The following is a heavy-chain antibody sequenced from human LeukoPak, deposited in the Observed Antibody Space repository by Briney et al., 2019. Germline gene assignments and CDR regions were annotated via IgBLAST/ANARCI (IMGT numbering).Heavy chain of an antibody. D-gene: IGHD3-9*01. J-gene: IGHJ4*02. CDR1: GGSISSYY. CDR2: IYYSGST. V-gene: IGHV4-59*08. Sequence: SETLSLTCTVSGGSISSYYWSWIRQPPGKGLEWIGYIYYSGSTNYNPSLKSRVTISVDTSKNQFSLKLSSVTAADTAVYYCARHGTDHFDWLPTQYYFDYWGQGTLVTVSS. CDR3: ARHGTDHFDWLPTQYYFDY.